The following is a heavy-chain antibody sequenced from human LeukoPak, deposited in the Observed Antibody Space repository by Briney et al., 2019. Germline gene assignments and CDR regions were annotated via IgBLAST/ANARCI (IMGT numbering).Heavy chain of an antibody. Sequence: SETLSLTCTVSGGSISSHYWSWIRQPPGEGLEWTAYIYYSGTTNYNPSLKGRVTISVDTSKNQFPLEVNSVTAADTAVYYCARGAGWYEYWGQGTLVTVSS. CDR2: IYYSGTT. CDR1: GGSISSHY. V-gene: IGHV4-59*11. D-gene: IGHD6-19*01. CDR3: ARGAGWYEY. J-gene: IGHJ4*02.